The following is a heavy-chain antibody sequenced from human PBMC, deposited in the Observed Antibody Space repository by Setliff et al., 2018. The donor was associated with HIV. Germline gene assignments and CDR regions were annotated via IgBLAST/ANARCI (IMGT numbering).Heavy chain of an antibody. D-gene: IGHD1-1*01. J-gene: IGHJ6*03. Sequence: PGGSLRLSCAASGFTVSSNYITWVRQAPGKGLEWVSVIYSGGTTYYADSVKGRFTVSRDDSKNTVYIQINSLTPEDTAVFYCARIGTGHTTGFYYYYMDVWGKGTTVTVSS. CDR2: IYSGGTT. V-gene: IGHV3-66*02. CDR3: ARIGTGHTTGFYYYYMDV. CDR1: GFTVSSNY.